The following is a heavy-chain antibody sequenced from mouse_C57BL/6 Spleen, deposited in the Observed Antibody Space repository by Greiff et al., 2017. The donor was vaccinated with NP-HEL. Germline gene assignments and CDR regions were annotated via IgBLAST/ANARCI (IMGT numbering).Heavy chain of an antibody. CDR1: GYTFTSYW. CDR2: IHPNSGST. J-gene: IGHJ4*01. Sequence: QVQLQQPGAELVKPGASVKLSCKASGYTFTSYWMHWVKQRPGQGLEWIGMIHPNSGSTNYNEKFKSKATLTVDKSSSTAYMQLSSLTSEDSAVYYCARDEKDGGNAMDYWGQGTSVTVSS. D-gene: IGHD1-1*01. CDR3: ARDEKDGGNAMDY. V-gene: IGHV1-64*01.